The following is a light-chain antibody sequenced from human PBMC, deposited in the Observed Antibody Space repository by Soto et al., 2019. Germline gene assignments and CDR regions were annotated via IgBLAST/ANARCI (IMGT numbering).Light chain of an antibody. CDR3: QQYGSAPLT. CDR1: QSVASRH. J-gene: IGKJ3*01. Sequence: EMLWTHSAGTLSLSPWERGTLCCMSSQSVASRHLAWYRQKPGQTPRLLIYDASSRATGIPARISGSGSGTDFTLPISRLEPEDFAVYYCQQYGSAPLTFGPGTKVDIK. CDR2: DAS. V-gene: IGKV3-20*01.